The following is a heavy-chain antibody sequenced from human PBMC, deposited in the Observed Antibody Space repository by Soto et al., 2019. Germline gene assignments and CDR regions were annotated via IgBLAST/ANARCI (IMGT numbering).Heavy chain of an antibody. CDR3: ARGRRELGY. CDR1: GGSFSDYY. CDR2: INHGGGA. J-gene: IGHJ4*02. Sequence: PSETLSLTCAVYGGSFSDYYWTWVRQTPGGGLEWIGEINHGGGATYNPSLTSRVTMSIDTSKNQFSLKLSSVTAADTAVYYCARGRRELGYWGQGTLVTVSS. D-gene: IGHD3-10*01. V-gene: IGHV4-34*01.